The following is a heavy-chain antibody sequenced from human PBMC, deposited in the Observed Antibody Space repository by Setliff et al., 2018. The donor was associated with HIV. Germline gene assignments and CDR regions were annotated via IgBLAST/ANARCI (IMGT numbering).Heavy chain of an antibody. J-gene: IGHJ4*02. CDR2: IYTSGST. V-gene: IGHV4-39*07. Sequence: PSETLSLTCTVSGGSISSSSYYWGWIRQPPGKGLEWIGRIYTSGSTNYNPSLKSRVTISVDTSRDQFSLNLRSVTAADTALYFCARLIHTGLLYFDYWGLGMLVTVSS. CDR3: ARLIHTGLLYFDY. D-gene: IGHD2-8*02. CDR1: GGSISSSSYY.